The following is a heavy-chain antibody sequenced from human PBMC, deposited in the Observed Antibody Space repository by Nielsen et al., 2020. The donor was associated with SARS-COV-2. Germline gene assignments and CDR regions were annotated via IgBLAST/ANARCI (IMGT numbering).Heavy chain of an antibody. Sequence: GGSLRLSCAASGFTFDDYAMHWVRQAPGKGLEWDSGISWNSGSIGYADSVKGRFTISRDNAKNSLYLQMNSLRAEDTALYYCAKDGHSSGWYGAPDYWGQGTLVTVSS. CDR1: GFTFDDYA. CDR2: ISWNSGSI. V-gene: IGHV3-9*01. CDR3: AKDGHSSGWYGAPDY. D-gene: IGHD6-19*01. J-gene: IGHJ4*02.